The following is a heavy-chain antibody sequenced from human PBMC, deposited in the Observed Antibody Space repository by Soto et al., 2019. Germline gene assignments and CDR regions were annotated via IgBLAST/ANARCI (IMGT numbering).Heavy chain of an antibody. CDR2: IIPIFGTA. J-gene: IGHJ6*02. CDR1: GGTFSSYA. Sequence: SVKVSCKASGGTFSSYAISWVRQAPGQGLEWMGGIIPIFGTANYAQKFQGRVTITADESTSTAYMELSSLRSEDTAVYYCARDGPLSIVVVPAAGPAYYYYGMDVWGQGTTVTVSS. V-gene: IGHV1-69*13. CDR3: ARDGPLSIVVVPAAGPAYYYYGMDV. D-gene: IGHD2-2*01.